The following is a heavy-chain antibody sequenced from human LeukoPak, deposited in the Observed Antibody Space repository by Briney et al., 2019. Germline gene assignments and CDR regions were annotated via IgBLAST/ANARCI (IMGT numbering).Heavy chain of an antibody. CDR1: GFTFSSYG. V-gene: IGHV3-48*01. CDR2: ISSSSSTI. J-gene: IGHJ4*02. Sequence: GGSLRLSCAASGFTFSSYGMTWVRQAPGKGLEWVSYISSSSSTIYYADSVKGRFTISRDNAKNSLYLQMNSLRAGDTAVYYCAKVYRAARYYYDSSLGSGFDYWGQGTLLTVSS. CDR3: AKVYRAARYYYDSSLGSGFDY. D-gene: IGHD3-22*01.